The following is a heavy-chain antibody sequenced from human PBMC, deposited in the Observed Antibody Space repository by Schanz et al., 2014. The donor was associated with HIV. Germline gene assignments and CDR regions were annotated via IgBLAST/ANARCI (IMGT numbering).Heavy chain of an antibody. CDR2: LSGSGGDT. Sequence: EVQLVESGGGLVQPGGSLRLSCAASGLTLSSYGMNWVRQAPGKGLEWVSALSGSGGDTYYADSVTGRFTISRDNSKNTLYLQMNSLRAEDTAVYFCANTEFPYSSSSDYYYGMDVWGQGTTVTVSS. D-gene: IGHD6-6*01. CDR1: GLTLSSYG. V-gene: IGHV3-23*04. J-gene: IGHJ6*02. CDR3: ANTEFPYSSSSDYYYGMDV.